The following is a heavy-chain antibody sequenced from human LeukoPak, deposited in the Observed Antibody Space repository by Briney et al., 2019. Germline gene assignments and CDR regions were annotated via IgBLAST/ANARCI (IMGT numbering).Heavy chain of an antibody. CDR3: ARQVTTTSYMDV. Sequence: SVKVSCKASGGTFSSYAISWVRQAPGQGLEWMGRIIPILGIANYAQKFQGRVTITADKSTSTAFMELSSLRSEDTAVYYCARQVTTTSYMDVWGKGTTVTVSS. CDR2: IIPILGIA. CDR1: GGTFSSYA. V-gene: IGHV1-69*04. D-gene: IGHD4-11*01. J-gene: IGHJ6*03.